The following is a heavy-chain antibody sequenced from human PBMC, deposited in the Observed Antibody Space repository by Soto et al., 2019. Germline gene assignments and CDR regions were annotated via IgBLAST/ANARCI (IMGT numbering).Heavy chain of an antibody. D-gene: IGHD3-22*01. V-gene: IGHV1-69*13. CDR3: ASHRVVVITTEYYYYGMDV. Sequence: SVKVSCKASGGTFSSHAISWVRQAPGQGLEWMGGIIPIFGTANYAQKFQGRVTITADESTSTAYMELSSLRSEDTAVYYCASHRVVVITTEYYYYGMDVWGQGTTVTVSS. CDR1: GGTFSSHA. CDR2: IIPIFGTA. J-gene: IGHJ6*02.